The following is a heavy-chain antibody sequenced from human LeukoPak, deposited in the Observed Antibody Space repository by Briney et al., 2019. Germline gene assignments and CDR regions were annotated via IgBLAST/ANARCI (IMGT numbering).Heavy chain of an antibody. V-gene: IGHV3-30*02. Sequence: GGSLRLSCAASGFTFSSYGMHWVRQAPGRGLEWVAFIRYDGSNKYYADSVKGRFTISRDNSKNTLYLQMNSLRAEDTAVYYCAKLWFGELSGMDVWGQGTTVTVSS. CDR2: IRYDGSNK. J-gene: IGHJ6*02. D-gene: IGHD3-10*01. CDR3: AKLWFGELSGMDV. CDR1: GFTFSSYG.